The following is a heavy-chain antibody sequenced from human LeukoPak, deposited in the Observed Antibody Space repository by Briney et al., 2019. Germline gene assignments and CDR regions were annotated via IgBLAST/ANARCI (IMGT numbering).Heavy chain of an antibody. CDR3: AGGGVVPAANWFDP. Sequence: ASVKVSCKASGGTFSSYAISWVRQAPGQGLEWMGRIIPILGIANYAQKFQGRVTITADKSTSTAYMELSSLSSEDTAVYYCAGGGVVPAANWFDPWGQGTLVTVSS. D-gene: IGHD2-2*01. V-gene: IGHV1-69*04. CDR2: IIPILGIA. CDR1: GGTFSSYA. J-gene: IGHJ5*02.